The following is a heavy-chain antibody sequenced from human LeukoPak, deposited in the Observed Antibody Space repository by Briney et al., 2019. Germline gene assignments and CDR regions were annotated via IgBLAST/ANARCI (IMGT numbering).Heavy chain of an antibody. CDR2: ISYDGSNK. Sequence: PGRSLRLSCAASGFTFSSYAMHWVRQAPGKGLEWVAVISYDGSNKYYADSVKGRFTISRDNSKNTLYLQMNSLRAEDTAVYYCARDRRIGYNPLDYWGQGTLVTVSS. D-gene: IGHD5-24*01. CDR1: GFTFSSYA. CDR3: ARDRRIGYNPLDY. J-gene: IGHJ4*02. V-gene: IGHV3-30*04.